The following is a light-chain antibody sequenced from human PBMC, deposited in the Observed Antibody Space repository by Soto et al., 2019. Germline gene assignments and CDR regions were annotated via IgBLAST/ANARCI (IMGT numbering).Light chain of an antibody. J-gene: IGKJ1*01. V-gene: IGKV3D-20*02. CDR2: DAS. CDR3: QQRGNWPPTWT. CDR1: QSLTNNY. Sequence: EIVLTQSPGTLSLSPGERATLSCRASQSLTNNYFAWYQEKPGQAPRLLIYDASIRATGIPARFSGSWSGTDFTLTINGLEPEDSAVYYCQQRGNWPPTWTFGQGTKVDIK.